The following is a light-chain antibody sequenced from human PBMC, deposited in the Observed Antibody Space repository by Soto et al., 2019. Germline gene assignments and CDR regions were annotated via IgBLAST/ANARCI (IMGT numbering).Light chain of an antibody. J-gene: IGLJ1*01. CDR2: DDT. CDR1: NIGSKS. CDR3: QVWESSSDQYV. Sequence: SYELTQPPSVSVAPGQTTTITCWGNNIGSKSVHWYQQKPGQAPVLVVYDDTDRPSGIPERFSGSNSGNTATLSISRVEVGDEADYYCQVWESSSDQYVFGTGTKVTVL. V-gene: IGLV3-21*02.